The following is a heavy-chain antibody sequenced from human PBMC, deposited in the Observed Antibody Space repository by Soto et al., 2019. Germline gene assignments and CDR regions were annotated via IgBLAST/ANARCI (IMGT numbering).Heavy chain of an antibody. J-gene: IGHJ3*02. CDR1: GCSISSYY. V-gene: IGHV4-59*01. Sequence: QVQLQESGPGLVKPSETLSLTCTVSGCSISSYYWSWIRQPPGKGLEWIGYIYYSGSTNYNPSLKCRVTISVDTTKNQFSQKPSSVTAADTAVYSCAATQLLWFGELFEPGGAYDIWGQGTMVTVSS. CDR2: IYYSGST. CDR3: AATQLLWFGELFEPGGAYDI. D-gene: IGHD3-10*01.